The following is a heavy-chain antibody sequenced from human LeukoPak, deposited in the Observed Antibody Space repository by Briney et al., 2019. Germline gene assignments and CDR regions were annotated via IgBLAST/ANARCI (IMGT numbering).Heavy chain of an antibody. CDR2: ISGSGGST. V-gene: IGHV3-23*01. CDR1: GFTFSSYE. CDR3: AKESTVTPGNVNWFDT. Sequence: GGSLRLSCAASGFTFSSYEMNWVRQAPGKGLEWVSTISGSGGSTYYADSVKGRFTVSRDNSKNTLYLQMNRLRAEDTAVYYCAKESTVTPGNVNWFDTWGQGTLVTVSS. D-gene: IGHD4-17*01. J-gene: IGHJ5*02.